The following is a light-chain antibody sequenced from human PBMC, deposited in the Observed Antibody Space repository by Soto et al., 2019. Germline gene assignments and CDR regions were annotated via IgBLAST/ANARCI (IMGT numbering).Light chain of an antibody. CDR2: AAS. Sequence: EIVLTQSPGTLSLSPGERATLSCRASQSVSSSYLAWYQQKPGQAPRLLIYAASSRATGIPDRFSGSGSGTEFILTISRLEPEDFAVYYCQQYGSSPPTFGQGTKVEIK. V-gene: IGKV3-20*01. CDR1: QSVSSSY. CDR3: QQYGSSPPT. J-gene: IGKJ1*01.